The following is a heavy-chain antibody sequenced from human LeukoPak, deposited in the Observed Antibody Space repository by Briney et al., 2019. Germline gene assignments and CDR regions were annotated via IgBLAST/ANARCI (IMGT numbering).Heavy chain of an antibody. D-gene: IGHD3-9*01. CDR2: ISGSGTST. CDR3: ARVLRYFDWPSYTGYFDL. Sequence: GGSLRLSCAASGFTFNNYGLSWVRQAPGKGLEWVSAISGSGTSTHYADSVKGRFTISRDNSKNTLYLQMNSLRAEDTAVYYCARVLRYFDWPSYTGYFDLWGRGTLVTVSS. J-gene: IGHJ2*01. CDR1: GFTFNNYG. V-gene: IGHV3-23*01.